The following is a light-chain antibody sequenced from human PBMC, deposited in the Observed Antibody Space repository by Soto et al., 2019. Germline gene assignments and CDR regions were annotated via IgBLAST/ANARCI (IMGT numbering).Light chain of an antibody. Sequence: AIQVTQSPSPLSASVGDRVTMTCRASQDIRGALAWYQQKSGKPPNLLTYDVSTLEGGVPSRFSGSGSGTEFTLTISSLQPEDFGTYYCQQFNSYPITFGHGTRLEIK. CDR2: DVS. CDR1: QDIRGA. CDR3: QQFNSYPIT. J-gene: IGKJ5*01. V-gene: IGKV1-13*02.